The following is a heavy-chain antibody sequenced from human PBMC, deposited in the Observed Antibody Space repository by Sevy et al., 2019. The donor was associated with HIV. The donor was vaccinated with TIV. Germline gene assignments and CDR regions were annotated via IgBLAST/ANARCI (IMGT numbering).Heavy chain of an antibody. Sequence: PSETLSLTCTVSGGSVSISTYYWTWIRQPAGKGLEWIGHIYASGSTNYNPSLKSRVTMSVDTSKNQFSLKLSSVTAADTAVYYCARHPITLLRGVLYGMDVWGQGTTVTVSS. CDR1: GGSVSISTYY. J-gene: IGHJ6*02. V-gene: IGHV4-61*10. CDR3: ARHPITLLRGVLYGMDV. CDR2: IYASGST. D-gene: IGHD3-10*01.